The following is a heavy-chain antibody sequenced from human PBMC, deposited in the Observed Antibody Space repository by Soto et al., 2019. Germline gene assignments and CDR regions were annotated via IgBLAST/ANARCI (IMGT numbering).Heavy chain of an antibody. Sequence: EVQLVESGGGLVQPGGSLRLSCAASGFTVSENYMSWVRQAPGKGLEWVSTFYAGGSTYYADSVKGRFTISRDTFRNTVYLQMNSLTAEDTAVYFCQRYYDYTGTTKGAFDLWGQGTMVTVSP. CDR1: GFTVSENY. V-gene: IGHV3-66*01. D-gene: IGHD3-16*01. J-gene: IGHJ3*01. CDR2: FYAGGST. CDR3: QRYYDYTGTTKGAFDL.